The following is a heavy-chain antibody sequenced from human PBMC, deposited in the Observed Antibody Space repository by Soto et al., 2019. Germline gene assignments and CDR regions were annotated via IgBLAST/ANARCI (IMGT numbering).Heavy chain of an antibody. CDR3: SRILFGRSVAGGYFYMDV. V-gene: IGHV2-26*01. CDR1: GFSLSNGKVG. D-gene: IGHD6-19*01. Sequence: SGPTLVNPTETLTLTCTVSGFSLSNGKVGVSWIRQPPGKALEWLAHIFSNDEKSYRTSLKSRLTISEDTSKSQVVLTMTNVDPVDTATYYCSRILFGRSVAGGYFYMDVWGKGTTVTVSS. CDR2: IFSNDEK. J-gene: IGHJ6*03.